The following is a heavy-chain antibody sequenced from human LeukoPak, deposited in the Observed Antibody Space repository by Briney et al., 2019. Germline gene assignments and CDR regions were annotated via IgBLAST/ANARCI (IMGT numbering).Heavy chain of an antibody. V-gene: IGHV5-51*01. CDR1: GYSFSYYW. CDR3: ARCGEMATISSCYFDY. D-gene: IGHD5-24*01. J-gene: IGHJ4*03. Sequence: RGESLKTPRKGLGYSFSYYWLAWVPQIPGKGLEWVLIIYPGDSDTRHSPSFQGQVTISADKSISTAYLQWSSLRASDTAMYYCARCGEMATISSCYFDYWGQGSLVTVSS. CDR2: IYPGDSDT.